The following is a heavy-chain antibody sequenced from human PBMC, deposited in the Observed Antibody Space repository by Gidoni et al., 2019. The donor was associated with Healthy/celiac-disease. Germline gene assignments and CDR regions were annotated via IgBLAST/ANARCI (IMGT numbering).Heavy chain of an antibody. CDR3: ARIDSSGWLRKYCFDY. V-gene: IGHV2-26*01. CDR1: GFSLSNARMG. CDR2: IFSNDET. J-gene: IGHJ4*02. D-gene: IGHD6-19*01. Sequence: QVTLKESGPVLVKPTETLTLTCTVSGFSLSNARMGVSWIRQPPGKALEWLAHIFSNDETSYSASLKSRLTISKDTSKSQVVLTKTNMDPVDTATYYCARIDSSGWLRKYCFDYWGQGTLVTVSS.